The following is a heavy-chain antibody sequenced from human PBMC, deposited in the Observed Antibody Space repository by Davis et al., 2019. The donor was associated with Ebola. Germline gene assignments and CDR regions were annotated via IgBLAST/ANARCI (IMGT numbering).Heavy chain of an antibody. CDR3: ARAAAYSGGYCISTTCLYYLDV. CDR2: ISPYNGNT. CDR1: GYTFSSYA. J-gene: IGHJ6*03. Sequence: ASVKVSCKASGYTFSSYAITWVRQAPGQGLEWMGWISPYNGNTNYAQKFQARFTMTTDTSTRIAYMELRSLRSDDTAVYYCARAAAYSGGYCISTTCLYYLDVWGKGTTVTVSS. D-gene: IGHD2-2*01. V-gene: IGHV1-18*04.